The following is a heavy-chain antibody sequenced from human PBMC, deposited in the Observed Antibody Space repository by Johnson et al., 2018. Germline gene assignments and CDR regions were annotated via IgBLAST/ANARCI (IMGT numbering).Heavy chain of an antibody. Sequence: VQLVQSGGGLVQPGGSLRLSCAASGFSFNSYWMSWVRQTPGKGLEWVAAIKEDGREKSYVDSVKGRFTISRDNAKNSLCLQMNSLRVEDTAVYYCSSLRSSEPFKSWGQGSMVTVSS. CDR3: SSLRSSEPFKS. D-gene: IGHD6-6*01. CDR2: IKEDGREK. J-gene: IGHJ3*01. V-gene: IGHV3-7*01. CDR1: GFSFNSYW.